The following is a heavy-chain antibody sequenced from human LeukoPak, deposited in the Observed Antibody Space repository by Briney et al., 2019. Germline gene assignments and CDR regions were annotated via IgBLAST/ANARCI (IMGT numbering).Heavy chain of an antibody. D-gene: IGHD1-26*01. Sequence: GGSLRLSCAASGFTFNNCWMSWVRQAPGKGLEWVANIKQDGSEKVYVDSVKGRFTISRDNAKNSVYLQMNGLRAEDTAVYYCAKNNLVGATVEAFDIWGQGTMVTVSS. J-gene: IGHJ3*02. CDR1: GFTFNNCW. CDR3: AKNNLVGATVEAFDI. V-gene: IGHV3-7*01. CDR2: IKQDGSEK.